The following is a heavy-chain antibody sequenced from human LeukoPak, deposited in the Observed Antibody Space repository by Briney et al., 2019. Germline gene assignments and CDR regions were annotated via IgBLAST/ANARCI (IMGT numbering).Heavy chain of an antibody. V-gene: IGHV1-3*01. CDR1: GYTFTSYA. Sequence: ASVKVSCKASGYTFTSYAMHWVRQAPGQRLEWMGWINAGNGNTKYSQKFQGRVTITRDTSASTAYMELSSLRSEDTAVYYCARARDYYGSGSYSWFDPWGQGTLVTVSS. D-gene: IGHD3-10*01. CDR2: INAGNGNT. J-gene: IGHJ5*02. CDR3: ARARDYYGSGSYSWFDP.